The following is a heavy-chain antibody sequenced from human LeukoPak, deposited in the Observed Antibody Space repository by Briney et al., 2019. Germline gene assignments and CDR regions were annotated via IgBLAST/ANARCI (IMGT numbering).Heavy chain of an antibody. J-gene: IGHJ4*02. CDR2: ISYDGSNK. V-gene: IGHV3-30*18. CDR1: GFTFSSYG. CDR3: AKDGRSDLDYFDY. Sequence: PGRSLRLSCAASGFTFSSYGMHWVRQAPGKGLEWVAVISYDGSNKYYADSVKGRFTISRDNSKNTLYPQMNSLRAEDTAVYYCAKDGRSDLDYFDYWGQGTLVTVSS.